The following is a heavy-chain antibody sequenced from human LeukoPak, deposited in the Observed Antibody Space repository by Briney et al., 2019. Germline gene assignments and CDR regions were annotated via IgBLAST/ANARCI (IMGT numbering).Heavy chain of an antibody. D-gene: IGHD3-10*01. V-gene: IGHV5-51*01. CDR2: IYPGDSDT. CDR1: GYSFTSYW. J-gene: IGHJ5*02. Sequence: GESLKISCKGSGYSFTSYWIGWVRQMPGKGLEWMGIIYPGDSDTRYSPSFQGQVTISADKSISTAYLRWSSLKASDTAMYYCARHRASLLWFGESAAPPSPFDPWGQGTLVTVSS. CDR3: ARHRASLLWFGESAAPPSPFDP.